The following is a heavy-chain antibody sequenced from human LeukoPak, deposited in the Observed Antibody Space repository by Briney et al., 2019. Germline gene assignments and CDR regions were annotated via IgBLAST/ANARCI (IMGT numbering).Heavy chain of an antibody. CDR3: ARTYYDYVWGSYRFGYFDY. D-gene: IGHD3-16*02. V-gene: IGHV3-23*01. Sequence: GGSLRLSCAASGFTFSSYAMSWVRQAPGKGLEWVSAISGSGGSTYYADSVKGRFTISRDNSKNTLYLQMNSLRAEDTAVYYCARTYYDYVWGSYRFGYFDYWGQGTLVTVSS. J-gene: IGHJ4*02. CDR1: GFTFSSYA. CDR2: ISGSGGST.